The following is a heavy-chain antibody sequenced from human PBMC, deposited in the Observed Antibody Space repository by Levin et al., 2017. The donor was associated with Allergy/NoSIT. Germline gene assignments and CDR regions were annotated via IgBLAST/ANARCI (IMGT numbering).Heavy chain of an antibody. D-gene: IGHD3-22*01. CDR3: ARTSGYYYWDY. CDR2: IYYSGST. V-gene: IGHV4-59*01. Sequence: PSETLSLTCTVSGGSISSYYWSWIRQPPGKGLEWIGYIYYSGSTNYNPSLKSRVTISVDTSKNQFSLKLSSVTAADTAVYYCARTSGYYYWDYWGQGTLVTVSS. CDR1: GGSISSYY. J-gene: IGHJ4*02.